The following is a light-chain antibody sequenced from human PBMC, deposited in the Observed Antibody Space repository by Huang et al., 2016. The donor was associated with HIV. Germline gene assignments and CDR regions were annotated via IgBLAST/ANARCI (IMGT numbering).Light chain of an antibody. J-gene: IGKJ1*01. CDR3: QQYNNWPPWT. CDR2: DAS. V-gene: IGKV3-15*01. CDR1: QSVNNK. Sequence: EVVMTQSPVTLFVSPGGRATLSCRASQSVNNKLAWFQQKPGQAPRLLIHDASIRATGIPDRFSGSGAGTEFTLTISSRQSEDFAVYYCQQYNNWPPWTFGQGTKVEIK.